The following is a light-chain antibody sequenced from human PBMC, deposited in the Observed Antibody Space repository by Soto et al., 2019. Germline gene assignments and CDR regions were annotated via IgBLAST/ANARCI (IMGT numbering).Light chain of an antibody. J-gene: IGKJ4*01. CDR2: VAS. Sequence: PGDRATLSCRASQSVSNSYLAWYQQKPGQAPRLLIYVASSRATGIPDRFSGSGSGTDFTLTINRLEPEDSAVYYCQQYGSSPRTFGGGTKGEIK. CDR1: QSVSNSY. V-gene: IGKV3-20*01. CDR3: QQYGSSPRT.